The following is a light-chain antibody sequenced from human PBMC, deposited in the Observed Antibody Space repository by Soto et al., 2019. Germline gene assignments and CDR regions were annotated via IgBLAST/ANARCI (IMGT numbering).Light chain of an antibody. Sequence: EIVLTQSPGTLSLSPGERATLSCRASQSVRSNYLAWYQQKPGQAPRLLIYGASSRATGIPDRFSGTGSGTDFTLTISRLEPEDFAVDYCQQYGGSPYTFRQGTKLEIK. CDR1: QSVRSNY. J-gene: IGKJ2*01. CDR2: GAS. V-gene: IGKV3-20*01. CDR3: QQYGGSPYT.